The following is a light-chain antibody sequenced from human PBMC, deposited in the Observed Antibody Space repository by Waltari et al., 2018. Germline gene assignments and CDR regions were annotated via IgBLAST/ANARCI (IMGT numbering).Light chain of an antibody. CDR1: QDIDNF. V-gene: IGKV1-33*01. J-gene: IGKJ4*01. CDR3: QEYGNALT. Sequence: DIQMTQSPSSLSASVGDRVTITCQASQDIDNFLNWSQQKPWEAPRLLIYDASNLETGVPSKFSGSGSGTDFSLTITSLQPEDIATYYCQEYGNALTFGGGTKVEIK. CDR2: DAS.